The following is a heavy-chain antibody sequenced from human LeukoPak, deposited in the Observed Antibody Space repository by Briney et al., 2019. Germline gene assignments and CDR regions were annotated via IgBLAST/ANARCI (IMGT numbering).Heavy chain of an antibody. CDR3: ARVGELRGYNWNYVGAFDI. CDR1: GFTFSSYA. J-gene: IGHJ3*02. CDR2: ISSNGGST. D-gene: IGHD1-7*01. V-gene: IGHV3-64*01. Sequence: GGSLRLSCAASGFTFSSYAMHWVRQAPGKGLEYVSAISSNGGSTYYANSVKGRFTISRDNSKNTLYLQMGSLGAEDMAVYYCARVGELRGYNWNYVGAFDIWGQGTMVTVSS.